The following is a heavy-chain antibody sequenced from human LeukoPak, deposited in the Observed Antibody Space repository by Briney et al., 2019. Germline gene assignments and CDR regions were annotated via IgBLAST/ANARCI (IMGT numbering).Heavy chain of an antibody. CDR2: ITLSGHTT. D-gene: IGHD1-14*01. J-gene: IGHJ6*02. Sequence: GGSVRLSCAASEFTLSSYAMQWVRQAPGKGLEWVSGITLSGHTTYYTDSVKSRFRICRDNCKNILYLQMNSLRAEDTAVYYCAKYLTARGPSYALDVWGQGTTVSVSS. V-gene: IGHV3-23*01. CDR3: AKYLTARGPSYALDV. CDR1: EFTLSSYA.